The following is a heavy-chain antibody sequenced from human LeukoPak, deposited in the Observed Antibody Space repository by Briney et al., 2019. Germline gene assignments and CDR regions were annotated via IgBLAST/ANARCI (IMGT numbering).Heavy chain of an antibody. Sequence: GGSLRLSCAASGFTVSSNYMSWVRQAPGKGLEWVSVIYSGGSTYYADSVKGRLIISRDSSKNTLYLQMNSLRAEDTAVYYCARGTFDSSGYYSTHFDYWGQGTLVTVSS. J-gene: IGHJ4*02. V-gene: IGHV3-53*01. CDR2: IYSGGST. D-gene: IGHD3-22*01. CDR1: GFTVSSNY. CDR3: ARGTFDSSGYYSTHFDY.